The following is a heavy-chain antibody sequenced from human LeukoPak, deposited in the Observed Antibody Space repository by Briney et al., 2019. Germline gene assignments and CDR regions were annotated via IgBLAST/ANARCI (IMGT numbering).Heavy chain of an antibody. CDR3: ARAMVYAISWVDS. CDR1: GFTFSSYA. Sequence: GGSLRLSCAASGFTFSSYAMNWIRQAPGKGLEWVSSISSSGTYIYYADLVEGRFTISRDNAKNSLYLRMNSLRAEDTAVYYCARAMVYAISWVDSWGQGTLVTVSS. CDR2: ISSSGTYI. V-gene: IGHV3-21*01. J-gene: IGHJ4*02. D-gene: IGHD2-8*01.